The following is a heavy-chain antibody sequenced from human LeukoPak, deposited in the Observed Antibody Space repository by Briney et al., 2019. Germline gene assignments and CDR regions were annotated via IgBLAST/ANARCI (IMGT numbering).Heavy chain of an antibody. Sequence: PGGSLRLSRKASGFTFDDYAMHWVRQAPGKGLQWVSSISWNSGTIAYADSVKGRFTLSRDNAKNSLYLQMHSLRVEDTALYYCVRASITLVRGVIGHLDYWGRGTLVTVSS. J-gene: IGHJ4*02. CDR2: ISWNSGTI. D-gene: IGHD3-10*01. V-gene: IGHV3-9*01. CDR3: VRASITLVRGVIGHLDY. CDR1: GFTFDDYA.